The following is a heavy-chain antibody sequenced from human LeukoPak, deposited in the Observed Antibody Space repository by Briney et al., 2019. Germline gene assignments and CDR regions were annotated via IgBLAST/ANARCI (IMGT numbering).Heavy chain of an antibody. CDR3: ASRSSTVAKFPFHY. J-gene: IGHJ4*02. V-gene: IGHV1-2*02. Sequence: ASAKVSCKASGYTFTGYYIHWARQAPGQGLEWMGWINPNNGGTNYARGFQGRVTMTRDTSISTAYMELTGLTSDDTAVYYCASRSSTVAKFPFHYWGQGTLVTVSS. D-gene: IGHD4-17*01. CDR1: GYTFTGYY. CDR2: INPNNGGT.